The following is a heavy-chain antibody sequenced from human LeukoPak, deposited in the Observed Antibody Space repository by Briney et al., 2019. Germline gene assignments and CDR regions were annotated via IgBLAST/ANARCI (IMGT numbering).Heavy chain of an antibody. CDR2: ISSSGNTI. J-gene: IGHJ3*02. V-gene: IGHV3-11*01. Sequence: GGSLRLSCAASGFTFSDYYMSWIRQAPGKGLEWVSYISSSGNTIYYADSVKGRFTISRDNAKNSPYLQMNSLRAEDTAVYYCARVGYSYGSPDNAFDIWGQGTMVTVSS. D-gene: IGHD5-18*01. CDR1: GFTFSDYY. CDR3: ARVGYSYGSPDNAFDI.